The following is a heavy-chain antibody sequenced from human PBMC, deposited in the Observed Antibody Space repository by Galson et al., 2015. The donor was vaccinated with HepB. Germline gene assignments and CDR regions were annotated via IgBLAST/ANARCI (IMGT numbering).Heavy chain of an antibody. CDR2: ISAYNGNT. J-gene: IGHJ4*02. D-gene: IGHD5-18*01. V-gene: IGHV1-18*01. CDR3: AKDEGVDTGFDL. Sequence: SVKVSCKASGYTFTSYGISWVRQAPGQGLEWMGWISAYNGNTNYGQKLQGRVTMTTDDSTSTAYMELSSLRSEDTAVYYCAKDEGVDTGFDLWAQGTLVTVSS. CDR1: GYTFTSYG.